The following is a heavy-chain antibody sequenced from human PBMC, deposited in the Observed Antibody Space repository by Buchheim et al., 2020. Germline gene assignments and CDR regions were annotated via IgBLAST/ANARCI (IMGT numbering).Heavy chain of an antibody. Sequence: EVQLVETGGGLIQPGGSLRLSCAASGFTVSNNYMSWVRQAPGKGPEWVSVIYSGGSTYYADSVKGRFTISRDNSRNTLYLQMNSLRAEDTAVYYCARDYYDRSAYYYHDYWGQGTL. D-gene: IGHD3-22*01. J-gene: IGHJ4*02. CDR2: IYSGGST. V-gene: IGHV3-53*02. CDR1: GFTVSNNY. CDR3: ARDYYDRSAYYYHDY.